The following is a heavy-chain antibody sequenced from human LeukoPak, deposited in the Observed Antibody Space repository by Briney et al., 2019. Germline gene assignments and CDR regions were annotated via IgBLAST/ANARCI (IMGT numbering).Heavy chain of an antibody. V-gene: IGHV4-39*07. D-gene: IGHD3-9*01. J-gene: IGHJ5*02. CDR3: ARDHYDILTGYYNHWFDP. CDR2: IYYSGIT. Sequence: SETLSLTCTVSGDSISSGNYHWGWIRQPPGKGLEWIATIYYSGITYYTSSLKTPVTISVDTSKNQFSLKLSSVTAADTAVYYCARDHYDILTGYYNHWFDPWGQGTLVTVSS. CDR1: GDSISSGNYH.